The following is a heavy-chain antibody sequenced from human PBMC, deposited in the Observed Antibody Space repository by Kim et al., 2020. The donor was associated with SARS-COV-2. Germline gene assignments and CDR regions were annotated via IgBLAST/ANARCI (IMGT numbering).Heavy chain of an antibody. CDR2: ISSSGSTI. J-gene: IGHJ6*03. CDR1: GFTFSSYE. V-gene: IGHV3-48*03. CDR3: ARDKRSPRRNAGVYCGGDCSPRYYYYYMDV. D-gene: IGHD2-21*01. Sequence: GGSLRLSCAASGFTFSSYEMNWVRQAPGKGLEWVSYISSSGSTIYYADSVKGRFTISRDNAKNSLYLQMNSLRAEDTAVYYCARDKRSPRRNAGVYCGGDCSPRYYYYYMDVWGKGTTVTVSS.